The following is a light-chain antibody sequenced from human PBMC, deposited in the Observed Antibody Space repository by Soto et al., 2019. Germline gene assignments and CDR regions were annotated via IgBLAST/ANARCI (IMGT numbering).Light chain of an antibody. CDR2: GVT. CDR3: SSYTTAFFYV. V-gene: IGLV2-14*01. J-gene: IGLJ1*01. CDR1: SSDIGAFNY. Sequence: QSALTQPASVSGSPGQSITISCTGSSSDIGAFNYVAWYQQHPGKAPKLIIHGVTNRPSGVSSRFSGSKSDYTASLTISGLQAEDEAAYYCSSYTTAFFYVFGTGTKLTVL.